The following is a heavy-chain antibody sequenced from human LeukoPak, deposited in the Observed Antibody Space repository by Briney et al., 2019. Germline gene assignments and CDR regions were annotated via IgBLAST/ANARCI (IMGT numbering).Heavy chain of an antibody. D-gene: IGHD2-15*01. CDR2: IFDSGSIYYNGDT. CDR3: ARHEGAASLDY. Sequence: SETLSLTCTVSGGSISSGSYYWAWIRQPPGKGLEWIGSIFDSGSIYYNGDTYYNPSLKSRVSISVDTSKNQFSLRLRSVTAADTAVHYCARHEGAASLDYWGQGTRVTVSS. V-gene: IGHV4-39*01. CDR1: GGSISSGSYY. J-gene: IGHJ4*02.